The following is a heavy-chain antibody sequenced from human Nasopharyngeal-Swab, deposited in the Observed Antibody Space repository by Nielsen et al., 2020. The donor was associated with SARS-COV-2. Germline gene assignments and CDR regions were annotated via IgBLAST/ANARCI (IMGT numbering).Heavy chain of an antibody. Sequence: VSVKVSCKASGYTFTGYYMHWVRQAPGQGLEWMGRINPDNGYTKYSQMFQDRVSITRDTSANTVYMELSSLRSEDTAVVFCARLGAAGDFDYWGQGSLVTVSS. D-gene: IGHD6-13*01. CDR2: INPDNGYT. CDR3: ARLGAAGDFDY. V-gene: IGHV1-3*01. J-gene: IGHJ4*02. CDR1: GYTFTGYY.